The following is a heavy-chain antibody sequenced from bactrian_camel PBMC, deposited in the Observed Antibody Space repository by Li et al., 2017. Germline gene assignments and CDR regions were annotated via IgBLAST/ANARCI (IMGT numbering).Heavy chain of an antibody. Sequence: HVQLVESGGGSVQAGGSLRLSCAASLYRVGGICMGWFRQVPGKEREGVAYLFRGDGSTSYVDSVKGRFTISQDNAKNTVYQQMNSLKPEDTAMYYCAARGPYCYTKLSVRDFTYWGQGTQVTVS. CDR3: AARGPYCYTKLSVRDFTY. J-gene: IGHJ6*01. V-gene: IGHV3S63*01. D-gene: IGHD2*01. CDR2: LFRGDGST. CDR1: LYRVGGIC.